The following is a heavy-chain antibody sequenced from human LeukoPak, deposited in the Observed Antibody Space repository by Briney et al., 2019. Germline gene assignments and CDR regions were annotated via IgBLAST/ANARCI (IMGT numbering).Heavy chain of an antibody. V-gene: IGHV4-59*11. D-gene: IGHD3-16*01. Sequence: SETLSLTCTVSGGSISGHYWSWIRQPPGKRLEWIGYLHYTGSTNCNPSLNSRITMSVDTPNNQFSLRLTSVTAADTAVYYCARLHALGAEEFDPWGQGALVTVSS. J-gene: IGHJ5*02. CDR1: GGSISGHY. CDR3: ARLHALGAEEFDP. CDR2: LHYTGST.